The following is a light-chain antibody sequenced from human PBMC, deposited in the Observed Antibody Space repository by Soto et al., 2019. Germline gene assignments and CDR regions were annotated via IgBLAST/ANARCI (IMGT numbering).Light chain of an antibody. V-gene: IGKV1-5*01. CDR1: QTISNW. CDR2: AAS. J-gene: IGKJ1*01. Sequence: IQFNQSPSSLSASVGDRVTITCRASQTISNWLAWYQQKPGKPPNLLIYAASTLQSGVPSRFSGSGSGTEITLTISSLQPDDFATYYCQQYNSYSFGQGTKVDIK. CDR3: QQYNSYS.